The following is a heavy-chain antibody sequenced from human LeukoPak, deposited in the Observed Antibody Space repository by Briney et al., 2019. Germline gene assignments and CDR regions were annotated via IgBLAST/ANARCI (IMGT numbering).Heavy chain of an antibody. CDR1: GGSFSGYY. Sequence: SETLSLTCAVYGGSFSGYYWSWIRQPPGEGLEWIGEINHSGSTNYNPSLKSRVTISVDTSKNQFSLKLSSVTAADTAVYYCARGGNIVVVVAATRGAFDIWGQGTMVTVSS. D-gene: IGHD2-15*01. CDR3: ARGGNIVVVVAATRGAFDI. CDR2: INHSGST. V-gene: IGHV4-34*01. J-gene: IGHJ3*02.